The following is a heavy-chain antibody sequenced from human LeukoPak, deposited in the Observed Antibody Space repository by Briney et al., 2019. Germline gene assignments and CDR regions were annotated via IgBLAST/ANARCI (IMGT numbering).Heavy chain of an antibody. D-gene: IGHD5-18*01. CDR3: ARPGGYSYGIDAFDI. CDR2: IYYSGST. CDR1: GGSLSSSSYC. Sequence: SETLSLTCTVSGGSLSSSSYCGGWIRQPPGKGLEWIGYIYYSGSTYYNPSLKSRVTISVDTSKNQFSLKLSSVTAADTAVYYCARPGGYSYGIDAFDIWGQGTMVTVSS. J-gene: IGHJ3*02. V-gene: IGHV4-61*05.